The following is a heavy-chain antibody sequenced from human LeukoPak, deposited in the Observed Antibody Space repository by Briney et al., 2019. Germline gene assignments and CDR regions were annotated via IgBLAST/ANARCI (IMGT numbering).Heavy chain of an antibody. D-gene: IGHD2-15*01. V-gene: IGHV1-8*02. Sequence: GSVKVSCKASGGTFSSYAISWVRQAPGQGLEWMGWINPNSGGTNYAQKFQGRVTMTRNTSISTAYMELSSLRSEDTAVYYCARGLRYCSGGRCYFSPPYYYYMDVWGKGTTVTISS. J-gene: IGHJ6*03. CDR2: INPNSGGT. CDR1: GGTFSSYA. CDR3: ARGLRYCSGGRCYFSPPYYYYMDV.